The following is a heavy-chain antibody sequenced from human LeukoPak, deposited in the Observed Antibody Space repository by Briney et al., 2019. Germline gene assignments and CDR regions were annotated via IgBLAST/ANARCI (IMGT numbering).Heavy chain of an antibody. J-gene: IGHJ4*02. CDR1: GFTFSDYY. D-gene: IGHD4/OR15-4a*01. CDR2: LSGSGDNT. CDR3: AKVHGSSANSVIDY. Sequence: PGGSLRLSCAASGFTFSDYYMSWIRQAPGKGLERVSALSGSGDNTYYADSVKGRFTISRDNSKNTLYLQMNSLRAEDTAVYYCAKVHGSSANSVIDYWGQGTLVTVSS. V-gene: IGHV3-23*01.